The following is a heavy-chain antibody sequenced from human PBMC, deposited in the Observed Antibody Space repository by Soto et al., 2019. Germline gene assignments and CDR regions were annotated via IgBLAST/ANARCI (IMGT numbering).Heavy chain of an antibody. CDR2: IYYSGST. V-gene: IGHV4-59*01. CDR1: GGSISSYY. Sequence: SETLSLTCTVSGGSISSYYWSWIRQPPGKGLEWIGYIYYSGSTNYNPSLKSRVTISVDTSKNQFSLKLSSVTAADTAVYYCAREYYNYYDSSGYYQIGYFDYWGQGTLVTVSS. J-gene: IGHJ4*02. D-gene: IGHD3-22*01. CDR3: AREYYNYYDSSGYYQIGYFDY.